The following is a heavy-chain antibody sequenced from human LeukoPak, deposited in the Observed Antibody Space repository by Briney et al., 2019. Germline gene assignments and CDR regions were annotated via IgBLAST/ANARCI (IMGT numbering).Heavy chain of an antibody. D-gene: IGHD3-16*02. Sequence: SETLSLTCTVSGGSISSSSYYWGWIRQPPGKGLEWIGSIYYSGSTYYNPSLKSRVTISVDTSKNQFSLKLSSVTAADTAVYYCARDNAAITIWGSYRFKTPDYWGQGTLVTVSS. CDR3: ARDNAAITIWGSYRFKTPDY. CDR1: GGSISSSSYY. V-gene: IGHV4-39*07. J-gene: IGHJ4*02. CDR2: IYYSGST.